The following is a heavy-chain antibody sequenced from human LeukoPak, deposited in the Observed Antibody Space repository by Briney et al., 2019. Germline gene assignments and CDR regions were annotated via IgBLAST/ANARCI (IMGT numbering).Heavy chain of an antibody. Sequence: GGPLRHSCAASGFTVSAYAMAWVRQAPGKGLEWVSTIYDDNTYYADSVKGRFAISTDNSMNTLYLQMNSLRFEDTAVYYCARDDYYGPRSYYGMDVWGQGTTVTVSS. CDR1: GFTVSAYA. J-gene: IGHJ6*02. CDR2: IYDDNT. D-gene: IGHD3-10*01. V-gene: IGHV3-23*01. CDR3: ARDDYYGPRSYYGMDV.